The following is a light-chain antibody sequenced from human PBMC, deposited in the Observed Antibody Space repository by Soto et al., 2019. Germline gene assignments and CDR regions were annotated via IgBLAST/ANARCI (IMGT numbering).Light chain of an antibody. CDR2: GAS. V-gene: IGKV3-15*01. J-gene: IGKJ1*01. CDR3: QQYNKWPRT. CDR1: QSVSIN. Sequence: EIVMTQSPAILSVSPGERATLSCRASQSVSINLAWYQQRPGQAPRLLIYGASTRALGIPARFSGSGSGTEFTLTISSLQSEDFAVYYCQQYNKWPRTFGQGTKVDIK.